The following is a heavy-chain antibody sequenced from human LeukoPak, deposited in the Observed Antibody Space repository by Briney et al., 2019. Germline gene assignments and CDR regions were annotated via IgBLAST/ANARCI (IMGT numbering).Heavy chain of an antibody. Sequence: PGGSLRLSFAASGFTFSSYGMHWVRQAPGKGLEWVAFIRYAGSNKYSADSVKGRFTISRDNSKNTLYLQMNSLRAEDTAVYYCAKGVYSDYDYAFDYWGQGTMVTVSS. CDR1: GFTFSSYG. D-gene: IGHD5-12*01. CDR2: IRYAGSNK. J-gene: IGHJ4*02. V-gene: IGHV3-30*02. CDR3: AKGVYSDYDYAFDY.